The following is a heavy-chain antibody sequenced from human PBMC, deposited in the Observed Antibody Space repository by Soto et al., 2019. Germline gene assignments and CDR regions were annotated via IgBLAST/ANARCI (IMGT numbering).Heavy chain of an antibody. CDR1: GGSISSGGYY. CDR2: IYYSGST. CDR3: ARERKPTTVTWYYGMDV. J-gene: IGHJ6*02. D-gene: IGHD4-17*01. V-gene: IGHV4-31*03. Sequence: QVQLQESGPGLVKPSQTLSLTCTVSGGSISSGGYYWSWNRQHPGKGLEWIGYIYYSGSTYYNPSLKSRVTISVDTSKNQFSLKLSSVTAADTAVYYCARERKPTTVTWYYGMDVWGQGTTVTVSS.